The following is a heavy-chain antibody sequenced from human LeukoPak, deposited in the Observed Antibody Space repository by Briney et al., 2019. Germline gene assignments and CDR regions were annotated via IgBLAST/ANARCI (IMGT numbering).Heavy chain of an antibody. CDR1: VFTLSTYS. CDR3: AREGYGYNSPIDY. D-gene: IGHD5-24*01. CDR2: ISNSRFYK. J-gene: IGHJ4*02. Sequence: GVSLRLPCAASVFTLSTYSLHWVRQPPGRGLEGVSSISNSRFYKYHADLLKGRFTISRDNAKNSLFLQMNSLRAEDTAVYYCAREGYGYNSPIDYGGQETRVTVSS. V-gene: IGHV3-21*01.